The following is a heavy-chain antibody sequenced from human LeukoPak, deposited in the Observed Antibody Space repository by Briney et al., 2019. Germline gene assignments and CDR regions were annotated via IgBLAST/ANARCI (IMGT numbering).Heavy chain of an antibody. D-gene: IGHD1-26*01. CDR2: ISYDGNNK. CDR1: GFTFSSYA. V-gene: IGHV3-30-3*01. CDR3: ARDQPWEGGAFDI. J-gene: IGHJ3*02. Sequence: GRSLRLSCAASGFTFSSYAMHWVRQAPGKGLEWVAVISYDGNNKYYADSVKGRFTISRDNSKYTLYLQMNSLRADDTAVYYCARDQPWEGGAFDIWGQGTMVTVSS.